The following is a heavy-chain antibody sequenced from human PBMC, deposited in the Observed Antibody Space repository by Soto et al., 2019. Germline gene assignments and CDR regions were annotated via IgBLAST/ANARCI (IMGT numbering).Heavy chain of an antibody. V-gene: IGHV1-18*01. CDR3: ARDRQWEPLLY. D-gene: IGHD1-26*01. Sequence: QVQLVQSGSEVKKPGASVRVTCKASGYTFRNYGISWVREAPGQGLEWMGWVSAYNRNSNYAQKFEDRLIMTADTATSTAYLELRGLRSDDTAIYYCARDRQWEPLLYWGQGTLVTVSS. CDR1: GYTFRNYG. J-gene: IGHJ4*02. CDR2: VSAYNRNS.